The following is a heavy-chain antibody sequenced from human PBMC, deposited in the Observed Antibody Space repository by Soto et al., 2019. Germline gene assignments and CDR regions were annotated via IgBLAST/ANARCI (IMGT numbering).Heavy chain of an antibody. J-gene: IGHJ4*02. D-gene: IGHD3-9*01. CDR1: GFTFTSSA. CDR3: AADLGPTGY. Sequence: SVKVSCKASGFTFTSSAVQWVHQARGQRLEGIGWIVVGSGNTNYEQKFQERDTITRAMSTSTAYMELSSLRSEDMAVYYCAADLGPTGYWGQRTPVTVSS. CDR2: IVVGSGNT. V-gene: IGHV1-58*01.